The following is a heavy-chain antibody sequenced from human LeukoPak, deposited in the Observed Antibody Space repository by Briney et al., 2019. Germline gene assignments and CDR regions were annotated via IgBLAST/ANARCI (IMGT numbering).Heavy chain of an antibody. Sequence: SETLSLTCAVYGGSFSDYYWSWIRQPPGKGLEWIGRIYTSGSTNYNPSLKSRVTMSVDTSKNQFSLKLSSVTAADTAVYYCARGYSSSSDLIDYWGQGTLVTVSS. CDR2: IYTSGST. V-gene: IGHV4-59*10. CDR1: GGSFSDYY. J-gene: IGHJ4*02. D-gene: IGHD6-6*01. CDR3: ARGYSSSSDLIDY.